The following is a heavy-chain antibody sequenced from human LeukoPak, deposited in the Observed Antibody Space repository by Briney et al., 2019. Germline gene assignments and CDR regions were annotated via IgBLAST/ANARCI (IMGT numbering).Heavy chain of an antibody. D-gene: IGHD1-26*01. Sequence: ASVKVSCKTSGYTFTNNAIHWVRQAPGQRLEWMGWINAGNGNIKYSQEFQDRVTITRDSSATAAYMELSSLRSEDTAVYYCAKNRDSGSYFDAFDIWGQGTMITVSS. CDR1: GYTFTNNA. CDR3: AKNRDSGSYFDAFDI. J-gene: IGHJ3*02. CDR2: INAGNGNI. V-gene: IGHV1-3*03.